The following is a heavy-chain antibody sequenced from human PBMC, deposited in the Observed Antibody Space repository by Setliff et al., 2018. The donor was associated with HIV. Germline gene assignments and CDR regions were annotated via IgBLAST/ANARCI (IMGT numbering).Heavy chain of an antibody. V-gene: IGHV4-34*01. CDR2: INHSGST. D-gene: IGHD2-2*01. J-gene: IGHJ5*02. Sequence: SETLSLTCAVYGGSFSGYYWSWIRQPPGKGLGWIGEINHSGSTNYNPSLKSRVTISLDTSKNQFSLRLISVTAADTAVYYCAKVAVTGYCSTTSCQNWFDPWGQGTLVTVSS. CDR3: AKVAVTGYCSTTSCQNWFDP. CDR1: GGSFSGYY.